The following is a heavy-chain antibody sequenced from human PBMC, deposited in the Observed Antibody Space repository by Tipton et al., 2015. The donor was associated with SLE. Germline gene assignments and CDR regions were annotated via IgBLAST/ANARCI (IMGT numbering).Heavy chain of an antibody. CDR2: INSDGSST. J-gene: IGHJ4*02. CDR3: ARDLSQYYFNS. V-gene: IGHV3-74*01. CDR1: GFNFGRNW. Sequence: GSLRLSCVASGFNFGRNWMHWVRQAPGKGLFWVSRINSDGSSTIYADSVKGRFTISRDNAKNTLYLQLSSLRADDTAVYFCARDLSQYYFNSWGQGTLVSVSP.